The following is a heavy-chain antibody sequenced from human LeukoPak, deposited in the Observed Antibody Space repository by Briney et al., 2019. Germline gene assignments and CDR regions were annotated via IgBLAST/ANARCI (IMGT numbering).Heavy chain of an antibody. CDR2: INHSVST. Sequence: SETLSLTCAVYGGSFSGYYWSWILQPPGKGREWIGEINHSVSTNYTPSLKSRVTISVDTSKNQFSLKLSSVTAADTAVYYCARVASYRSLDYWCQGTLVTVSS. CDR1: GGSFSGYY. J-gene: IGHJ4*02. D-gene: IGHD6-13*01. CDR3: ARVASYRSLDY. V-gene: IGHV4-34*01.